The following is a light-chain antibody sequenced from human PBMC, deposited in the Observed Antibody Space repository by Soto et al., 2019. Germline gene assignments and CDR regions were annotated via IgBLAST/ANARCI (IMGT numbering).Light chain of an antibody. CDR3: QQLNSYPIT. CDR2: AAS. V-gene: IGKV1-9*01. J-gene: IGKJ5*01. CDR1: QGISSF. Sequence: IQLTQSPSSLSASVGDSVTITCLARQGISSFLAWYQQKPGKAPKLLIYAASTLQSGVPSRFSGSGSGTDFTLTISSLQPEDFATYFCQQLNSYPITFGQGTRLEI.